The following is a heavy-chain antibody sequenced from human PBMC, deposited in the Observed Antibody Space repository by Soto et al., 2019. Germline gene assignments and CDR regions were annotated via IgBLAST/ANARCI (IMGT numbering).Heavy chain of an antibody. CDR3: AKEDSSSWHYYYGMDV. D-gene: IGHD6-13*01. CDR1: GFTFSSYG. CDR2: ISYDGSNK. J-gene: IGHJ6*02. Sequence: QVQLVESGGGVVQPGRSLRLSCAASGFTFSSYGMNWVRQAPGKGLEWVAVISYDGSNKYYAASVKGRFTISRDSSKNMLYLQMNSLRAEDTAVYYCAKEDSSSWHYYYGMDVWGQGTTVTVSS. V-gene: IGHV3-30*18.